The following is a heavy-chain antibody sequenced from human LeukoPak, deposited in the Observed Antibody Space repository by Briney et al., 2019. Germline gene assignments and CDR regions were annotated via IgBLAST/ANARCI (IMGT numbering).Heavy chain of an antibody. D-gene: IGHD3-3*01. J-gene: IGHJ4*02. CDR3: ARRPYDFWNLYYFDY. CDR1: GYSFTSYW. V-gene: IGHV5-51*01. Sequence: KVSRKGSGYSFTSYWIGWVRQMPGKGLGWMGIIYPGDSDTRYSPSFQGQVTISADKSISTAYLQWSSLEASDTAMYYCARRPYDFWNLYYFDYWGQGTLVTVSS. CDR2: IYPGDSDT.